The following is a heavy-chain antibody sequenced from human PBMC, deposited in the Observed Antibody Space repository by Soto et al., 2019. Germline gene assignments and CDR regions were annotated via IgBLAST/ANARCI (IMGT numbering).Heavy chain of an antibody. CDR2: IYYSGST. D-gene: IGHD3-3*02. V-gene: IGHV4-30-4*02. CDR1: GGSSGIGDYY. J-gene: IGHJ6*02. Sequence: SDTLSLTCTVSGGSSGIGDYYWSWIRQPPGKGLEWIGYIYYSGSTYYNPSLKSRLTISIDTSKNQFSLKLRSVTAADTAVYYCDSSPRPSTTRHYYYYGMDVWGQGTTVTVSS. CDR3: DSSPRPSTTRHYYYYGMDV.